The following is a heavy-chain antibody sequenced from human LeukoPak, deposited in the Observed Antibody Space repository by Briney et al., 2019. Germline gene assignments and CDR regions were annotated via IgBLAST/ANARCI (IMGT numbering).Heavy chain of an antibody. CDR2: MHYSGNT. J-gene: IGHJ3*02. D-gene: IGHD3-9*01. CDR1: GGSISSYY. CDR3: AGEEYGVLTGETRAFDI. V-gene: IGHV4-59*01. Sequence: SETLSLTCTVSGGSISSYYWNWIRQPPGKGLEWIGYMHYSGNTNYNPSLKSRVTISVDMAKNQFSLKLSSVTAADTAVYYCAGEEYGVLTGETRAFDIWGQGTMVTVSS.